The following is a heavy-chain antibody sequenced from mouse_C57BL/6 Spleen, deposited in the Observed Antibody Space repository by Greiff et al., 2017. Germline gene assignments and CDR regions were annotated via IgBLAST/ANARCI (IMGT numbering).Heavy chain of an antibody. D-gene: IGHD2-3*01. CDR1: GYSITSGYY. J-gene: IGHJ4*01. Sequence: EVKLMESGPGLVKPSQSLSLTCSVTGYSITSGYYWNWIRQFPGNKLEWMGYISYDGSNNYNPSLKNRISITRDTSKNQFFLKLNSVTTEDTATYYCARDPRWTPYAMDYWGQGTSVTVSS. CDR3: ARDPRWTPYAMDY. CDR2: ISYDGSN. V-gene: IGHV3-6*01.